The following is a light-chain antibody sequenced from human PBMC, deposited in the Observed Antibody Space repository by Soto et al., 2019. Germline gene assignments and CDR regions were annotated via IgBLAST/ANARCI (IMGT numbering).Light chain of an antibody. V-gene: IGLV7-46*01. Sequence: QAVVTQEPSLTVSPGGTVTLTGGSSSGTVTSGHFPYWFQQKPGQAPRALIYDVTKKHSWTPARFSGSLLGDKAALTLSGVQPEDEAEYYCLLTYSDAVVFGGGTKLTVL. CDR3: LLTYSDAVV. CDR1: SGTVTSGHF. CDR2: DVT. J-gene: IGLJ2*01.